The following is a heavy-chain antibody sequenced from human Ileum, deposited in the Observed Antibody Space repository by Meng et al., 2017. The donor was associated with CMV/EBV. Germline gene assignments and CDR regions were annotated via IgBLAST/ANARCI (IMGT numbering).Heavy chain of an antibody. Sequence: SCAASGFTFSGSCLHWVRQAPGKGLVWVSRISGYGSDYADSVKGRFTISRDIAKNTLYLQMNSLRAEDTAVYYCASGDYNSLYYFDFWGQGTLVTVSS. J-gene: IGHJ4*02. V-gene: IGHV3-74*01. CDR3: ASGDYNSLYYFDF. D-gene: IGHD2-21*02. CDR1: GFTFSGSC. CDR2: ISGYGSD.